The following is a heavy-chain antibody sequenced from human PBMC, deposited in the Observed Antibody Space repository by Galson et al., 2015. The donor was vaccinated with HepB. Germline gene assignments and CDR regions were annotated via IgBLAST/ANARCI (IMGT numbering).Heavy chain of an antibody. D-gene: IGHD3-22*01. J-gene: IGHJ4*02. Sequence: SLRLSCAASGFTFSSDSLTWVRQAPGKGLEWVSSISTTGHTIVYADSVKGRFTISRDNSKNMLYLQMNSLRAGDTAVYFCAKELMINCPVFDHWGQGTLVAVSS. CDR1: GFTFSSDS. CDR2: ISTTGHTI. CDR3: AKELMINCPVFDH. V-gene: IGHV3-23*01.